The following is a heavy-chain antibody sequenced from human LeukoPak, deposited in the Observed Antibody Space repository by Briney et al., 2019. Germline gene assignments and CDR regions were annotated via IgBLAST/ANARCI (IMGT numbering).Heavy chain of an antibody. CDR1: GGSISSYY. J-gene: IGHJ4*02. D-gene: IGHD2-15*01. Sequence: SETLSLTCTVSGGSISSYYWSWIRQPPGKGLEWIGNIYYSGSTNYNPSLKSRVTISVDTSKNQFSLKLSSVTAADTAVYYCARRGGSSSRPFDYWGQGTLVTVSS. CDR2: IYYSGST. V-gene: IGHV4-59*08. CDR3: ARRGGSSSRPFDY.